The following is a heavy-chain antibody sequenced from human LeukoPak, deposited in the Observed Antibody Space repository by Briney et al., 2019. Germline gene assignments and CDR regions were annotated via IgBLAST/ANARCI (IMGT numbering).Heavy chain of an antibody. CDR3: ARAHMTTVTDNFDY. D-gene: IGHD4-17*01. CDR2: ISAYNGNT. Sequence: ASVKVSCKASGYTFTSHGISWVRQAPGQGLEWMGWISAYNGNTNYAQKLQGRVTMTTDTSTSTAYMELRSLRSDDTAVYYCARAHMTTVTDNFDYWGQGTLVTVSS. CDR1: GYTFTSHG. V-gene: IGHV1-18*01. J-gene: IGHJ4*02.